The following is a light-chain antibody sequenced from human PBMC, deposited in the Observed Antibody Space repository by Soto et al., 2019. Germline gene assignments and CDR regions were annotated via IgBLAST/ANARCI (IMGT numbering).Light chain of an antibody. V-gene: IGLV3-21*04. CDR2: YDS. Sequence: VLTQPPSVSVAPGKTARITCGGNNIGSKRVHWYQQKPGLAPVLVIYYDSDRPSGIPERFSGSNSGNTATLTISRVEAGDEADYYCQVWDSSSDHVVFGGGTKLTVL. CDR3: QVWDSSSDHVV. J-gene: IGLJ2*01. CDR1: NIGSKR.